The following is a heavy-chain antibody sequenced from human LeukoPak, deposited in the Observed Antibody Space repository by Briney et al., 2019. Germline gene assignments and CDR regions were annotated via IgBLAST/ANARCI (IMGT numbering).Heavy chain of an antibody. V-gene: IGHV3-48*03. CDR3: ARGPHYEYYYYCGMDV. D-gene: IGHD4-17*01. CDR2: ISSSGSTI. Sequence: GGSLRLSCAASGFTFSSYEMNWVRQAPGKGLEWVSYISSSGSTIYYADSVKGRFTISRDNAKNSLYLQMNSLRAEDTAVYYCARGPHYEYYYYCGMDVWGQGTTVTVSS. CDR1: GFTFSSYE. J-gene: IGHJ6*02.